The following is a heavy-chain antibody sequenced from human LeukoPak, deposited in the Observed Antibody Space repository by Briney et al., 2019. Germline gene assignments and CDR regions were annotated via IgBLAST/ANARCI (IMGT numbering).Heavy chain of an antibody. V-gene: IGHV1-18*01. J-gene: IGHJ5*02. D-gene: IGHD3-10*01. Sequence: GASVKVSCKASGYTFTSYGISWVRQAPGQGLEWMGWISAYNGNTNYAQKLQGRVTMTTDTSTSTAYMELRSLRSDDTAVYYCARDPYLNYGSGSYNWFDPWGQGTLVTVSS. CDR3: ARDPYLNYGSGSYNWFDP. CDR1: GYTFTSYG. CDR2: ISAYNGNT.